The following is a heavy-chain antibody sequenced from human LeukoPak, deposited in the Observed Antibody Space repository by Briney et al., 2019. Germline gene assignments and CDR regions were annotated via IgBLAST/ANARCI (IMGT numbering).Heavy chain of an antibody. CDR3: ARGPITTRSHFDY. D-gene: IGHD3-22*01. CDR1: GGTFSSYA. Sequence: SVKVSCRASGGTFSSYAISWVRQAPGQGLEWMGGIIPIFATANYAQKFQGRVTITADESTSTAYMELSSLRSEDTAVYYCARGPITTRSHFDYWGQGTLVTVSS. J-gene: IGHJ4*02. CDR2: IIPIFATA. V-gene: IGHV1-69*13.